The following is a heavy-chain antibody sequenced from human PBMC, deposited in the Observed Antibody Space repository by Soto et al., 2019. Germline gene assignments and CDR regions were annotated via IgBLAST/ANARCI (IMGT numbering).Heavy chain of an antibody. J-gene: IGHJ3*02. CDR2: VGSSGNTK. V-gene: IGHV3-48*03. Sequence: EVQLVESGGGLEQPGGSLRLSCAASGFTLSSSEMNWVRQAPGKGLEWGSYVGSSGNTKYYADPLKGRFTISRDNAKNSLYLQMNSLRAEDTAVYYCARGLEYYFKPGVFDIWGQGTMVTVSS. CDR1: GFTLSSSE. D-gene: IGHD1-26*01. CDR3: ARGLEYYFKPGVFDI.